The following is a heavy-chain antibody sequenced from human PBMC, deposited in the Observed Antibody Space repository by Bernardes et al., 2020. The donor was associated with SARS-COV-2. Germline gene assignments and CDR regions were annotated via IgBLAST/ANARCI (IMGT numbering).Heavy chain of an antibody. Sequence: GASLKISCKCSGYSFTSYWIGWVRPMPGKGLEWMGIIYPGDSDTRYSPSFQGQVTIPADKSISTAYLQWSRLKASDTAMYYCARRRYYDSSGYQNYYYYYGMDVWGQGTTVTVSS. CDR1: GYSFTSYW. D-gene: IGHD3-22*01. V-gene: IGHV5-51*01. CDR3: ARRRYYDSSGYQNYYYYYGMDV. J-gene: IGHJ6*02. CDR2: IYPGDSDT.